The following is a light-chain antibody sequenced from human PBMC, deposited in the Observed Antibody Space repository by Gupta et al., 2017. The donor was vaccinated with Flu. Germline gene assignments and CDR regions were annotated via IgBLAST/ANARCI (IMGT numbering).Light chain of an antibody. CDR3: QQTDNTPRT. Sequence: PSARSASVGDRVAITCRASQSIALNVNWYQQKPGKAPHLLIHSTSALHTGVPSRFNGSGAWAEFTLTINSLQPEDFATYYCQQTDNTPRTFGQGTKVEIK. J-gene: IGKJ1*01. CDR2: STS. CDR1: QSIALN. V-gene: IGKV1-39*01.